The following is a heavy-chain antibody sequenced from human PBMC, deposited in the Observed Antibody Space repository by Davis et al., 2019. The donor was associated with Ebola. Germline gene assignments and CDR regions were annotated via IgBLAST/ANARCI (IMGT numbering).Heavy chain of an antibody. D-gene: IGHD1-26*01. V-gene: IGHV1-69*13. Sequence: AASVQVSCKASGGTFSSYAISWVRQAPGQGLEWMGGIIPIFGTANYAQKFQGRVTITADESTSTAYMELSSLRSEDTAVYYCATPARVGATYHYGMDVWGQGTTVTVSS. CDR3: ATPARVGATYHYGMDV. CDR1: GGTFSSYA. CDR2: IIPIFGTA. J-gene: IGHJ6*02.